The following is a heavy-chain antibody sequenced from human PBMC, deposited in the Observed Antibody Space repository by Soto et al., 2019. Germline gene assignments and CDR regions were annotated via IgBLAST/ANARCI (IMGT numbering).Heavy chain of an antibody. V-gene: IGHV1-69*13. CDR3: AGAKTRDTIFGVVSYYYYGMDV. CDR1: GGTFSSYA. CDR2: IIPIFGTA. Sequence: SVKVSCKASGGTFSSYAISWVRQAPGQGLEWMGGIIPIFGTANYAQKFQGRVTITADESTSTAYMELSSLRSEDTAVYYCAGAKTRDTIFGVVSYYYYGMDVWGQGTTVTVSS. J-gene: IGHJ6*02. D-gene: IGHD3-3*01.